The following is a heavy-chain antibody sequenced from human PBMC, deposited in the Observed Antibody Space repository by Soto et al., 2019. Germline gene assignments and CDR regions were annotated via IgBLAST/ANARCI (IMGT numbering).Heavy chain of an antibody. CDR2: FYSGGKT. Sequence: EVQLVESGGGLVQPGGSLRLSCSASGFTVSSSYINWVHQAPGKGLEWISTFYSGGKTYYADSVKGRFTISRYSTEIRLYRQMDSLRSYDTAVYSCARPGQYCTTGTSKPAAMGVWGEGTTVSVSS. CDR3: ARPGQYCTTGTSKPAAMGV. V-gene: IGHV3-53*04. CDR1: GFTVSSSY. D-gene: IGHD2-8*01. J-gene: IGHJ6*04.